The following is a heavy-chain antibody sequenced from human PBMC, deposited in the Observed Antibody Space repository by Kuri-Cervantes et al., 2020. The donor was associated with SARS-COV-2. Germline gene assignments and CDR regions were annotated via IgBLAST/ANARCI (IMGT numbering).Heavy chain of an antibody. CDR3: TGGEYCSSTSCYKDAFDI. D-gene: IGHD2-2*02. Sequence: ASVKVSCKASGYTFTGYYMHWVRQAPGQGLEWMGWINPNSGGTNYAQKFQGSVTMTRDTSISTAYMELSRLRSDGTAVYYCTGGEYCSSTSCYKDAFDIWGQGTMVTVSS. V-gene: IGHV1-2*02. CDR2: INPNSGGT. CDR1: GYTFTGYY. J-gene: IGHJ3*02.